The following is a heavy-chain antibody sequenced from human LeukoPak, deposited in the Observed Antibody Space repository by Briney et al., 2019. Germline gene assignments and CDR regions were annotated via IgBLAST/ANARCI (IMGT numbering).Heavy chain of an antibody. CDR3: AKDISSTSSTPFDP. CDR2: ISGSGTAT. J-gene: IGHJ5*02. D-gene: IGHD3-3*02. V-gene: IGHV3-23*01. CDR1: GFTFSSFA. Sequence: GESLRLSCAASGFTSGFTFSSFAMSWVRQAPGKGLEWVSAISGSGTATHYAASVRGRFTISRDNSKNTLYLEMNSLRAEDTAIYYCAKDISSTSSTPFDPRGQGTLVTVSS.